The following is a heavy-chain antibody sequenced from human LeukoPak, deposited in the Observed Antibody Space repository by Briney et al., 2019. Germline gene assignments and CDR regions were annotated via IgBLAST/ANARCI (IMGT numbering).Heavy chain of an antibody. Sequence: PSQTLSLTSTVSGGSISSGDYYWSWIRQPPGKGLEWIGYIYYSGSTNYNPSLKSRVTISVDKSKNQFSLKLSSVTAADTAVYYCARVKGRGELLHFDYWGQGTLVTVSS. CDR2: IYYSGST. CDR3: ARVKGRGELLHFDY. CDR1: GGSISSGDYY. J-gene: IGHJ4*02. V-gene: IGHV4-30-4*01. D-gene: IGHD1-26*01.